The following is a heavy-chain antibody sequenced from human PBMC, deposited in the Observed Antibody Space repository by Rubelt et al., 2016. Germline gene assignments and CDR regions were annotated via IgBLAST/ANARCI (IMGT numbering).Heavy chain of an antibody. CDR2: ISYDGTNK. CDR1: GFTFNDYA. J-gene: IGHJ4*02. D-gene: IGHD5-12*01. V-gene: IGHV3-30*04. Sequence: QVQLVESGGGVVQPGRSLRLSCAASGFTFNDYAMHWVRQAPGQGLEWVAVISYDGTNKYYADSVQGRFTISRDNSKNTLYLQMNSLGAEDTAVFYCARDMGYSGYPIDYWGQGTLVTVSS. CDR3: ARDMGYSGYPIDY.